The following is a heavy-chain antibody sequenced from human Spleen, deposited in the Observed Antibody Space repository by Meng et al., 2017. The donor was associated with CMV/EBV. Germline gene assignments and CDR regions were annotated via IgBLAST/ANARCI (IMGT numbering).Heavy chain of an antibody. CDR2: IYYSGST. CDR1: GGSISSSSYY. D-gene: IGHD3-3*01. Sequence: SETLSLTCTVSGGSISSSSYYWGWIRQPPGKGLEWIGSIYYSGSTNYNPSLKSRVTISVDTSKNQFSLKLSSVTAADTAVYYCARDVWSATGYYYGMDVWGQGTTVTVSS. V-gene: IGHV4-39*07. CDR3: ARDVWSATGYYYGMDV. J-gene: IGHJ6*02.